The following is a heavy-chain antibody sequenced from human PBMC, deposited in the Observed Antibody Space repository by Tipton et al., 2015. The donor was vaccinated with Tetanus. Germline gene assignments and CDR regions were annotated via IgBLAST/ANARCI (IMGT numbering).Heavy chain of an antibody. J-gene: IGHJ4*02. CDR2: IYSGGTT. CDR1: GFTFNNYW. Sequence: SLRLSCAASGFTFNNYWMSWVRQAPGEGLEWVSIIYSGGTTYYADSVKGRFTISRDNSRNTLYLQMSSLRVEDTAVYYCTRTISNDYVAAWGQGTLVTVSS. V-gene: IGHV3-53*01. CDR3: TRTISNDYVAA. D-gene: IGHD4-17*01.